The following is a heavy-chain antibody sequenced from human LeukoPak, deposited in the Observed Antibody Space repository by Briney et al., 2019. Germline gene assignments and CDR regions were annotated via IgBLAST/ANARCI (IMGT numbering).Heavy chain of an antibody. D-gene: IGHD2-15*01. CDR2: ISGSGTDI. CDR1: GFTVSDPY. CDR3: ARMVYCSGGSCYKTPVFDY. Sequence: PGGSLRLSCEASGFTVSDPYMSWIRQAPGKGLECLSYISGSGTDINYADSVRGRFTISRDNAKNLLYLQMNDLRLEDTAVYYCARMVYCSGGSCYKTPVFDYWGQGTLVTVSS. V-gene: IGHV3-11*04. J-gene: IGHJ4*02.